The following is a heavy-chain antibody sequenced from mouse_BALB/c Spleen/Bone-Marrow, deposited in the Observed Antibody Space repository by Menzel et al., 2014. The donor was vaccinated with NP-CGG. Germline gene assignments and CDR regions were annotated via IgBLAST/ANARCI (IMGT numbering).Heavy chain of an antibody. J-gene: IGHJ2*01. CDR1: GYLFTSYW. CDR3: SREGGY. V-gene: IGHV1-87*01. Sequence: LEESGAELARPGASVKLSCKASGYLFTSYWMQWVKQRPGQGLEWIGAIYPGDGDTRYTQKFKGKATLTADKSSSTAYMQLSSLASEDSAVYYCSREGGYWGQGTTLRVSS. CDR2: IYPGDGDT.